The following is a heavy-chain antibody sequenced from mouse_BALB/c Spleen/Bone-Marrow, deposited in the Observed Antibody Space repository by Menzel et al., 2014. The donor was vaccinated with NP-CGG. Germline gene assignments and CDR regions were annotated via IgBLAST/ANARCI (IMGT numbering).Heavy chain of an antibody. CDR1: GFTFSSYG. V-gene: IGHV5-6-3*01. CDR3: ARDGYYVFYAMDY. Sequence: DVKLVESGGGLVQPGGSLKLSCAASGFTFSSYGMSWVRQTPDKRLELVATINSNGGSTYYPDSVKGRFTISRDNAKNTLYLQMSSLKSEETAMYYRARDGYYVFYAMDYWGQGTSVTVSS. CDR2: INSNGGST. D-gene: IGHD2-3*01. J-gene: IGHJ4*01.